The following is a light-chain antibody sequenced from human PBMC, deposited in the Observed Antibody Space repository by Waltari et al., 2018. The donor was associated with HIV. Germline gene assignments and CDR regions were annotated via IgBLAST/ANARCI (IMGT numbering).Light chain of an antibody. CDR2: DVN. J-gene: IGLJ2*01. CDR1: SSDIGYYKH. V-gene: IGLV2-8*01. CDR3: CSLAARNTLI. Sequence: QSALTQPPSASGSPGQSVTISCTGTSSDIGYYKHVSWYQHHPGKAPKLIIYDVNPRPSGVPHRFSGSKSGHTASPTVSGLQPEDEGDYFCCSLAARNTLIFGGGTKLTV.